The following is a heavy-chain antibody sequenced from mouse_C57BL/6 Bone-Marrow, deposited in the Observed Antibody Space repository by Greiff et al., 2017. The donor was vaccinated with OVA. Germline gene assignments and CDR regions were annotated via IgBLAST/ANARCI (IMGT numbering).Heavy chain of an antibody. CDR2: IDPSDSYT. D-gene: IGHD2-5*01. V-gene: IGHV1-69*01. Sequence: QVQLQQPGAELVMPGASVKLSCKASGYTFTSYWMHWVKQRPGQGLEWIGEIDPSDSYTNYNQKFKGKSTLTVDKSSSTAYMQLSSLTSEDSAVYYGARWGFYSNYVVFDYWGQGTTLTVSS. J-gene: IGHJ2*01. CDR1: GYTFTSYW. CDR3: ARWGFYSNYVVFDY.